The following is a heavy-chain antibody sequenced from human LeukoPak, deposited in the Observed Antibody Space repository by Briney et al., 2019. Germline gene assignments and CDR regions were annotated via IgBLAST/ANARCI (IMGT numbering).Heavy chain of an antibody. CDR2: IYYSGYT. CDR1: GYSISRYY. CDR3: ARFPRDAFDI. Sequence: PSETLSLTCTVSGYSISRYYWGWIRQAPGKGLEWIGDIYYSGYTNYNPSLKSRLSISVDTSRNQFSLTLISVTAADTAVYYCARFPRDAFDIWGQGTMVIVSS. J-gene: IGHJ3*02. V-gene: IGHV4-59*01.